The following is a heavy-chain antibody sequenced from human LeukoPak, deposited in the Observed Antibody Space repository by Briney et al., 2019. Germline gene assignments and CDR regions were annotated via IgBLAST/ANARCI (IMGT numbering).Heavy chain of an antibody. CDR2: ISGSGGST. V-gene: IGHV3-23*01. D-gene: IGHD1-26*01. CDR1: GFTFSSYA. CDR3: PKEWEENSMEGVNN. Sequence: GGSLRLSCAASGFTFSSYAMSWVRQAPGKGLEWVSAISGSGGSTYYADSVKGRFTISRDNSENTLHLQMDSLRADDTAIYYCPKEWEENSMEGVNNWGQGPLV. J-gene: IGHJ4*02.